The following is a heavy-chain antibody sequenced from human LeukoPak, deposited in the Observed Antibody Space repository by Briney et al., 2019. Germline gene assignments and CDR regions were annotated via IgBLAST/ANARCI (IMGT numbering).Heavy chain of an antibody. CDR1: GFTVGSNY. Sequence: GGSLRLSCAASGFTVGSNYMSWVRQAPGKGLEWVSSVYNDGITYYADSVKGRFTISRDNSKNTLYLQVNSLRAEDTARYYCARQDSSGLYWGQGTLVTVSS. D-gene: IGHD6-19*01. CDR3: ARQDSSGLY. CDR2: VYNDGIT. J-gene: IGHJ4*02. V-gene: IGHV3-53*01.